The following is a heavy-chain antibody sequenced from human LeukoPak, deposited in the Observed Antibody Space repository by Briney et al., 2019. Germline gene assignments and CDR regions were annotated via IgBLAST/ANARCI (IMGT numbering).Heavy chain of an antibody. D-gene: IGHD3-22*01. V-gene: IGHV3-23*01. CDR1: GFTFSSYA. J-gene: IGHJ4*02. CDR3: AKSQGYYDSSGSH. Sequence: GGSLRLSCAASGFTFSSYAMSWVRQAPGKGLEWISAISGSGGSTYYADSVKGRFTISRDNSKNTLYLQMNSLRAEDTAVYYCAKSQGYYDSSGSHWGQGTLVTVSS. CDR2: ISGSGGST.